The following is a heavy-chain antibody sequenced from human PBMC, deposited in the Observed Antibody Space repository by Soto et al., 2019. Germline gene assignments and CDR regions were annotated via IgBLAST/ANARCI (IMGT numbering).Heavy chain of an antibody. Sequence: PGGSLRLSCAASGFTFSSYSMNWVRQAPGKGLEWVSYISSSSSTIYYADSVKGRFTISRDNAKNSLYLQMNSLRDEDTAVYYCARDQYYYDSSGYPNSFDYWGQGTLVTVSS. D-gene: IGHD3-22*01. J-gene: IGHJ4*02. CDR2: ISSSSSTI. V-gene: IGHV3-48*02. CDR1: GFTFSSYS. CDR3: ARDQYYYDSSGYPNSFDY.